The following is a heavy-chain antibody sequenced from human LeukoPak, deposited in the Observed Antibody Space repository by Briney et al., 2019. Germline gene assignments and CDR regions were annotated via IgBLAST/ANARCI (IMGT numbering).Heavy chain of an antibody. J-gene: IGHJ4*02. V-gene: IGHV3-23*01. CDR2: ISGSGGST. Sequence: GGSLRLSCAASGFTFGNYAMSWVRQAPGKGLEWVSVISGSGGSTSYADSVKGRFTISRDNSKNTLYLQMNSLRAEDTAVYYCARVWLRSTLDYWGQGTLVTVSS. D-gene: IGHD5-12*01. CDR1: GFTFGNYA. CDR3: ARVWLRSTLDY.